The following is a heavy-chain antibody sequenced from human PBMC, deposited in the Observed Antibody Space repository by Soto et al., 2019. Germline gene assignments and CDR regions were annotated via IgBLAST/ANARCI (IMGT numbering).Heavy chain of an antibody. D-gene: IGHD2-2*01. CDR3: AREGDPVVPTSAWGFDY. CDR1: NYSIKSGYY. V-gene: IGHV4-38-2*02. J-gene: IGHJ4*02. CDR2: IYHTGIT. Sequence: SSETLSLTCDVSNYSIKSGYYWGWIRQSPGKRPEWIGSIYHTGITYYKSSLKSRVTISVDTSKNQFSLTLKSVTPADTAVYYCAREGDPVVPTSAWGFDYWGQGTLVTVSS.